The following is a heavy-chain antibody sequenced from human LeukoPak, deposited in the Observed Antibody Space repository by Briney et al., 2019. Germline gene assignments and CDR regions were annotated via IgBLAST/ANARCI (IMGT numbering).Heavy chain of an antibody. V-gene: IGHV3-15*01. J-gene: IGHJ2*01. CDR1: GFTFSDAW. CDR3: TIPLEAAAGDFDL. Sequence: GGSLRLSCAASGFTFSDAWMSWVRQAPGKGLEWVGRIKSKTDGGTTDYAAPVKGRFTISRDDSKNTLYLQMNSLKTEDTAVYYCTIPLEAAAGDFDLWGRGTLVTVSS. D-gene: IGHD6-13*01. CDR2: IKSKTDGGTT.